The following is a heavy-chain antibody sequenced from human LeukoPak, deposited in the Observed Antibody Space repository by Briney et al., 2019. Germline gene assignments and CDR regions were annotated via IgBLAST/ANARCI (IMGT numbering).Heavy chain of an antibody. J-gene: IGHJ4*02. CDR2: IYYTDS. V-gene: IGHV4-30-4*07. D-gene: IGHD3-3*01. CDR1: GGSISSGDYS. CDR3: ARAYYDFWSGYSGVRRCYFDY. Sequence: SETLSLTCAVSGGSISSGDYSWSWIRQPPGKGLEWIGYIYYTDSYYNPSLKSRVTISLDTSKNQFSLKLSSVTAADTAVYYCARAYYDFWSGYSGVRRCYFDYWGQGTLVTVSS.